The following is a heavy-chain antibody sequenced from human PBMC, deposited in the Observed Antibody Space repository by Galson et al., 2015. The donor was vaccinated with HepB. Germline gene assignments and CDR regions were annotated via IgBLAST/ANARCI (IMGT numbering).Heavy chain of an antibody. J-gene: IGHJ5*02. CDR1: GFVLSNQG. CDR2: ISHDGGSK. V-gene: IGHV3-30*18. D-gene: IGHD6-19*01. CDR3: AKDPYSSGWYNYSDP. Sequence: SLRLSCAASGFVLSNQGMHWVRQAPGKGLEWVSMISHDGGSKHYADSVKGRFTISRDNSNNTLYLQMNSLRAEDTAVYYCAKDPYSSGWYNYSDPWGQGTLVIVS.